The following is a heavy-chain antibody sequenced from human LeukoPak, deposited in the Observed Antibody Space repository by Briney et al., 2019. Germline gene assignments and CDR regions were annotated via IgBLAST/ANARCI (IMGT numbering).Heavy chain of an antibody. D-gene: IGHD3-10*01. V-gene: IGHV1-2*02. Sequence: ASVKVSCKASGYTFTGYYMHWVRQAPGQGLEWMGWINPNSGGTNYAQKFQGRVTMTRDTSISTAYMELSRLISDDTAVYYCARDPRVWFGELLGPTWGQGTLVTVSS. CDR2: INPNSGGT. CDR3: ARDPRVWFGELLGPT. J-gene: IGHJ5*02. CDR1: GYTFTGYY.